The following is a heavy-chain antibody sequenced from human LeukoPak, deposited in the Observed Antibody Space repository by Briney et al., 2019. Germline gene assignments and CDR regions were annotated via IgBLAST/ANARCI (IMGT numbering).Heavy chain of an antibody. CDR3: ARGYDSSGWDAFDI. D-gene: IGHD3-22*01. CDR1: GYTFTGYY. Sequence: ASVKVSCKASGYTFTGYYMHWVRQAPGQGLEWMGWINPNSGGTNYAQKFRGRVTMTRDTSISTAYMELSRLRSDDTAVYYCARGYDSSGWDAFDIWGQGTMVTVSS. J-gene: IGHJ3*02. V-gene: IGHV1-2*02. CDR2: INPNSGGT.